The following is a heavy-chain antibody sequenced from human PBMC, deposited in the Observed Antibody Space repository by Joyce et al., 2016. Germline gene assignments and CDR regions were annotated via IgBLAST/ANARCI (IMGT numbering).Heavy chain of an antibody. CDR1: GFTFSSYW. CDR3: ARTGGSYYDYYYYGLDV. J-gene: IGHJ6*02. CDR2: ISSDESST. Sequence: EVQLVESGGGLVQPGGSLRLSCTASGFTFSSYWMHWVRQVSGKGLVWVSHISSDESSTSYADSVKGRCTISRDNAKNTLYLHMNSLRTEDTAVYYCARTGGSYYDYYYYGLDVWGQGTTVIVSS. D-gene: IGHD1-26*01. V-gene: IGHV3-74*01.